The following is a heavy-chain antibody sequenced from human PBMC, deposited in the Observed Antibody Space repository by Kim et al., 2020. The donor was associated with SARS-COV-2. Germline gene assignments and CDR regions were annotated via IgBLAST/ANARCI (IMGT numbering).Heavy chain of an antibody. D-gene: IGHD1-26*01. V-gene: IGHV4-39*01. Sequence: SETLSLTCTVSGGSISSSSYYWGWIRQPPGKGLEWIGSIYYSGSTYYNPSLKSRVTISVDTSKNQFSLKLSSVTAADTAVYYCARLSPPWELSLDAFDIWGQGTMVTVSS. CDR1: GGSISSSSYY. CDR3: ARLSPPWELSLDAFDI. CDR2: IYYSGST. J-gene: IGHJ3*02.